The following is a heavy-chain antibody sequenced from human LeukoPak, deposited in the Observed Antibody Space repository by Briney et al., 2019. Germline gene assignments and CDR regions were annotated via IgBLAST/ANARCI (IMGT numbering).Heavy chain of an antibody. Sequence: GGSLRLSCAASGLTLYEYCMTWVRQAPGKGLQWISYIDPGSRSIYYADSVKGRFTISSDNVKRSVYLQMNSLRAEDTGVYYCARVTPPGEPPEYWGRGTLVIVSS. J-gene: IGHJ4*02. D-gene: IGHD1-14*01. V-gene: IGHV3-48*01. CDR3: ARVTPPGEPPEY. CDR1: GLTLYEYC. CDR2: IDPGSRSI.